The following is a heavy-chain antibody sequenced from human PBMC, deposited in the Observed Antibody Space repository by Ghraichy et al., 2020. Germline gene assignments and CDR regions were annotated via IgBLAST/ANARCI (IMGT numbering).Heavy chain of an antibody. J-gene: IGHJ5*02. CDR1: GYHFISYV. V-gene: IGHV1-18*01. CDR3: ARGVNWLDP. Sequence: ASVKVSCKASGYHFISYVITWVRQAPGQGLEWMGWITTKSGNTQYAQKFQGRVTMTTETSTDTAYMELRSLRFDDTAVYYCARGVNWLDPWGQGTLVTVSS. CDR2: ITTKSGNT.